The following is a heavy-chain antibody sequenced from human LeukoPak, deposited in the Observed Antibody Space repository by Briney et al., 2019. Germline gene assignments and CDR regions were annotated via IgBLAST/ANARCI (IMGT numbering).Heavy chain of an antibody. J-gene: IGHJ4*02. Sequence: PGGSLRLSCAASGFTFSSYGMHWVRQAPGKGLEWVAVISYDGSNKYYADSVKGRFTISRDNSKNTLYLQMNSLRAEDTAVYYCAKERAQDGYSYDNWGQGTLVTVSS. CDR1: GFTFSSYG. CDR3: AKERAQDGYSYDN. CDR2: ISYDGSNK. D-gene: IGHD5-18*01. V-gene: IGHV3-30*18.